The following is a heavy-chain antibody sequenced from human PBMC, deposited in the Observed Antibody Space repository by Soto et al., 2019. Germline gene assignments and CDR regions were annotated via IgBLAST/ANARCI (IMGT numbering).Heavy chain of an antibody. J-gene: IGHJ4*02. V-gene: IGHV1-69*01. CDR1: GDAFTNYI. D-gene: IGHD1-26*01. Sequence: QVQLVQSGAEVKKPGSSVKVSCKASGDAFTNYIFDWVRQAPGQGLEWMGGIIPMFGTPKYAQTFQDRVTISADVSTVTSYLELPSLRFDDTAVYYCARGRDQPPVGLYFDSWGEGTRVTVSS. CDR2: IIPMFGTP. CDR3: ARGRDQPPVGLYFDS.